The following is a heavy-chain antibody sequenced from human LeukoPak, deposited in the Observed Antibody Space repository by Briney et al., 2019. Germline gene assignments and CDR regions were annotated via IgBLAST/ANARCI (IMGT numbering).Heavy chain of an antibody. CDR1: VYTFTSYD. Sequence: GISVNVSCKAAVYTFTSYDINWVRQATGQGLEWMGWMNPNSGNTGYAQKFQGRVTITRNTYISTAYLELSSLRSEDTAVYYCARGRQQWLVRGSWFDPWGQGTLVTVSS. V-gene: IGHV1-8*03. CDR3: ARGRQQWLVRGSWFDP. CDR2: MNPNSGNT. J-gene: IGHJ5*02. D-gene: IGHD6-19*01.